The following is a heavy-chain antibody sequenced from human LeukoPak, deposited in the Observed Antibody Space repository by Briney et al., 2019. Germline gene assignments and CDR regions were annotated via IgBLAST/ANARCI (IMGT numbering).Heavy chain of an antibody. D-gene: IGHD1-14*01. Sequence: GGSLRLSCAASGFTVSSNYMSWVRQAPGKGLEWVSAISGSGGSTYYADSVKGRFTISRDNSKNTLYLQMNSLRAEDTAVYYCAKDNRYTYFDYWGQGTLVTVSS. J-gene: IGHJ4*02. CDR1: GFTVSSNY. V-gene: IGHV3-23*01. CDR3: AKDNRYTYFDY. CDR2: ISGSGGST.